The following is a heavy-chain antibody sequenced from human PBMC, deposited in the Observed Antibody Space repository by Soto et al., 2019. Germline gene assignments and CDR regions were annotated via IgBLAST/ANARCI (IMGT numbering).Heavy chain of an antibody. J-gene: IGHJ4*02. CDR2: INHSGST. Sequence: SETLSLTCEVYGGSFSGYYWSWIRQPPGKGLEWIGEINHSGSTNYNPSLKSRVTISVDTSKDQFSLKLTSVTAADTSVYYCARGFAPFDSWGQGILVTVSS. CDR3: ARGFAPFDS. D-gene: IGHD3-10*01. CDR1: GGSFSGYY. V-gene: IGHV4-34*01.